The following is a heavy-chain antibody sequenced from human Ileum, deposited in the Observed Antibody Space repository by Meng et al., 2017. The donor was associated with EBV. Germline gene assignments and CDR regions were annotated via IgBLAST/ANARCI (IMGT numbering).Heavy chain of an antibody. CDR1: GGSITSYSYS. J-gene: IGHJ5*02. CDR3: ARRDTAWFDP. V-gene: IGHV4-39*01. D-gene: IGHD2-21*02. CDR2: IYHTGST. Sequence: QLHLQAPAPALVKPSETLSPTCSVSGGSITSYSYSWGWIRQPPGKGLEWIATIYHTGSTYYNPSLKSRVTISVDTSKNEFSLKVTSVTAADTALYYCARRDTAWFDPWGRGTLVTVSS.